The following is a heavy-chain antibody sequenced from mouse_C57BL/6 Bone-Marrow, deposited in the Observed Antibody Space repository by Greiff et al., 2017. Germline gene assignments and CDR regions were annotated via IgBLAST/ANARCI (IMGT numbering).Heavy chain of an antibody. J-gene: IGHJ3*01. Sequence: VQLTESGAELVRPGASVKLSCTASGFNINDDYMHWVKQRPEQGLEWNGWIDPENGDTEYASKFQGKATITAYTSSNTAYLQLSSLTSEDTAVYYCTSKLRRGSWGQGTLVTVSA. CDR2: IDPENGDT. V-gene: IGHV14-4*01. CDR3: TSKLRRGS. D-gene: IGHD2-4*01. CDR1: GFNINDDY.